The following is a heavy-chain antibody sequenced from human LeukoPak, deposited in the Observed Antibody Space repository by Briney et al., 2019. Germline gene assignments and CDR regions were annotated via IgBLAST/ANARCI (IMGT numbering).Heavy chain of an antibody. Sequence: SETLSLTCTVSGGSISSSTYYWGWIRQPPGKGLEWIGSIYYSGSTYYNASLKSRVTISADTYKNQFTLKLSSVTAADTAVYYCARPLSGSSGWHGDAFDIWGQGTMVTVSS. CDR1: GGSISSSTYY. CDR2: IYYSGST. J-gene: IGHJ3*02. D-gene: IGHD6-25*01. V-gene: IGHV4-39*01. CDR3: ARPLSGSSGWHGDAFDI.